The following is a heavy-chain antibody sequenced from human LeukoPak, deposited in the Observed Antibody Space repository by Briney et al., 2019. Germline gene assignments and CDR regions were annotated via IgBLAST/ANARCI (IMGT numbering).Heavy chain of an antibody. V-gene: IGHV3-30*18. CDR2: ISYAGSDK. Sequence: GGSLRLFCAASGFIFSSYGMHWVRQAPGKGLEWVALISYAGSDKLYAASVKGRFRISRDKSKNTLYLEMNSLRAEDTAVYYCAKEARQWDVITGNWFDSWGQGTLVTVSS. CDR1: GFIFSSYG. CDR3: AKEARQWDVITGNWFDS. J-gene: IGHJ5*01. D-gene: IGHD1-26*01.